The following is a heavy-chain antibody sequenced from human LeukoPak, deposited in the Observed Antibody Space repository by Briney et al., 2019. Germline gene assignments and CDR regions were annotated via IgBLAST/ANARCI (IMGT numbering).Heavy chain of an antibody. CDR2: IYHSGST. CDR1: GYSISSGYY. Sequence: SETLSLTCTVSGYSISSGYYWGWIRQPPGKGLEWIGSIYHSGSTYYNPSLKSRVTISVDTSKNQFSLKLSSVTAADTAVYYCAREDYGDYLLDYWGQGTLVTVSS. V-gene: IGHV4-38-2*02. J-gene: IGHJ4*02. CDR3: AREDYGDYLLDY. D-gene: IGHD4-17*01.